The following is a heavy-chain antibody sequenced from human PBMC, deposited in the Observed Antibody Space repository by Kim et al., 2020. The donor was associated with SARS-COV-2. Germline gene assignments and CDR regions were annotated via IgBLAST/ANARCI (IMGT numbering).Heavy chain of an antibody. Sequence: SETLSLTCSVSGGSINTNYWSWIRQAPGKGLEWIGYIYFTGITNYNPSLNSRVIISVDTSKKQFSLKMTSVTAADSAAYYCARGKAGVGYYSSDYYYYM. CDR2: IYFTGIT. J-gene: IGHJ6*03. V-gene: IGHV4-59*01. D-gene: IGHD3-3*01. CDR1: GGSINTNY. CDR3: ARGKAGVGYYSSDYYYYM.